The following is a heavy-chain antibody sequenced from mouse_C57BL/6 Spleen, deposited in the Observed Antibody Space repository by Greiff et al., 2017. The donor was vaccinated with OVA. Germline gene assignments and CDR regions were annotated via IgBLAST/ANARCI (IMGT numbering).Heavy chain of an antibody. J-gene: IGHJ1*03. CDR3: AREYGNYGYFDV. D-gene: IGHD2-10*02. CDR1: GYAFSSSW. Sequence: QVQLQQSGPELVKPGASVKISCKASGYAFSSSWMNWVKQRPGKGLEWIGRIYPGDGDTNYNGKFKGKATLTADKSSSTAYMQLSSLTSEDSAVYFCAREYGNYGYFDVWGTGTTVTVSS. CDR2: IYPGDGDT. V-gene: IGHV1-82*01.